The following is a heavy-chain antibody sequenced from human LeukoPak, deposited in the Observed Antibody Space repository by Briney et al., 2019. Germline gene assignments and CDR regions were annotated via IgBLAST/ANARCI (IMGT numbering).Heavy chain of an antibody. Sequence: SETLSLTCTVSGGSISSYYWSWIRQPPGKGLEWIGYIYYSGSTNYNPSLKSRVTISVDTSKNQFSLKLSSVTAADTAVYYCARDECGGDCRGAEYFQHWGQGTLVTVSS. CDR1: GGSISSYY. D-gene: IGHD2-21*02. CDR2: IYYSGST. V-gene: IGHV4-59*01. CDR3: ARDECGGDCRGAEYFQH. J-gene: IGHJ1*01.